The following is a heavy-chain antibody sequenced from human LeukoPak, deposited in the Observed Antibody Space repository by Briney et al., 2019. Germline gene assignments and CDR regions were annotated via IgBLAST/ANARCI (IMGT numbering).Heavy chain of an antibody. D-gene: IGHD6-13*01. Sequence: GGSLRLSCAASGFTFSSYGMHWVRQAPGKGLEWVAVISYDGSNKYYADSVKGRFTISRDNSKTTLYLQMNSLRAEDTAVYYCARDDGSSWSHSTIDYWGQGTLVTVSS. J-gene: IGHJ4*02. CDR3: ARDDGSSWSHSTIDY. CDR2: ISYDGSNK. V-gene: IGHV3-30*03. CDR1: GFTFSSYG.